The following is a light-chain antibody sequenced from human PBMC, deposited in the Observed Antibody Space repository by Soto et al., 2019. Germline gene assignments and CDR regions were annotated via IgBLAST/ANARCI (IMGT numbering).Light chain of an antibody. CDR1: SSNIGSND. CDR2: ANN. Sequence: QSVLTQPPSVSAAPGQRVTISCSGSSSNIGSNDVSWYQHLPGAAPKLLIYANNKRYSRIPDRFSGSKSGTSATLGITGLQTGDEADYYCGTWDSSLSAKVFGGGTKLTVL. CDR3: GTWDSSLSAKV. J-gene: IGLJ2*01. V-gene: IGLV1-51*01.